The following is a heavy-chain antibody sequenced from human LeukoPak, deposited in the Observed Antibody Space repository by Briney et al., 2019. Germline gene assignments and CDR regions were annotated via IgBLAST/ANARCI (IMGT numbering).Heavy chain of an antibody. CDR3: ARGGYDILTGYDGYYFDY. V-gene: IGHV3-11*05. CDR1: GFTFSDYY. D-gene: IGHD3-9*01. J-gene: IGHJ4*02. Sequence: GGSLTLSCAASGFTFSDYYMSWIRQAPGKGLEWVSYISSSSSYTNYADSVKGRFTISRDNAKNSLYLQMNTLRAEDTAVYYCARGGYDILTGYDGYYFDYWGQGTLVTVSS. CDR2: ISSSSSYT.